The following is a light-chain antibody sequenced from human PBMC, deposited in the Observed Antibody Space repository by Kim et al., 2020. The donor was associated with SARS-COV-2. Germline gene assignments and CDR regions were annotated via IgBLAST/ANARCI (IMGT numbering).Light chain of an antibody. J-gene: IGLJ1*01. Sequence: SYELTQPPSVSVAPGKTASITCGENNIGSNSVHWYQQKSGPAPVLVIYYDSDRPSGIPERFSGSNSGNTATLTISGVEVGDEADYYCQVWDSSSDHYVFGTGTKVTVL. V-gene: IGLV3-21*04. CDR2: YDS. CDR1: NIGSNS. CDR3: QVWDSSSDHYV.